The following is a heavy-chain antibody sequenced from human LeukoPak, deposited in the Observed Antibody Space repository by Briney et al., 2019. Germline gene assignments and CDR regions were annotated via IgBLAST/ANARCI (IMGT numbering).Heavy chain of an antibody. J-gene: IGHJ5*02. CDR2: IYYSGST. Sequence: SETLSLTCTVSGGSISSSSYYWGWIRQPPGKGLEWIGSIYYSGSTYYNPSLKSRVTISVDTSKNQFSLKLSSVTAADTAVYYCAGQGVPAASSWFDPWGQGTLVTVSS. CDR1: GGSISSSSYY. D-gene: IGHD2-2*01. CDR3: AGQGVPAASSWFDP. V-gene: IGHV4-39*01.